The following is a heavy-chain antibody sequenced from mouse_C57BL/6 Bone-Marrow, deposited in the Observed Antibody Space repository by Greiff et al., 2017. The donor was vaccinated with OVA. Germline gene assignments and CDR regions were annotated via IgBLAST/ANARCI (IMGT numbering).Heavy chain of an antibody. CDR1: GFTFPDYY. Sequence: EVMLVESGGGLVQPGGSLSLSCAASGFTFPDYYMSWVRQPPGKALEWLGFIRNKANGYTTEYSASVKGRFTISRDNSQSILYLQMNALRAEDSATYYCASHDGYYGFAYWAKGLWSLSLQ. D-gene: IGHD2-3*01. CDR3: ASHDGYYGFAY. V-gene: IGHV7-3*01. J-gene: IGHJ3*01. CDR2: IRNKANGYTT.